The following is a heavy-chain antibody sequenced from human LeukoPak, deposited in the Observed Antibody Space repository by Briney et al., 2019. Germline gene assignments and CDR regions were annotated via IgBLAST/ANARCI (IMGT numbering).Heavy chain of an antibody. CDR2: IYPGDSDT. J-gene: IGHJ4*02. V-gene: IGHV5-51*01. CDR3: ARSQTWYYYDSSGYYETPYDFDY. CDR1: GYSFTSYW. Sequence: GESLKISCKGSGYSFTSYWIGWVRQMPGKGLEWMGIIYPGDSDTRYSPSFQGQVTISADKSISTAYQQWSSLKASDTAMYYCARSQTWYYYDSSGYYETPYDFDYWGQGTLVTVSS. D-gene: IGHD3-22*01.